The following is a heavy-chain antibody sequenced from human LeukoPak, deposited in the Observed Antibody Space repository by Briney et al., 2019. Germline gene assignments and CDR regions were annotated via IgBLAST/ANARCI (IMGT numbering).Heavy chain of an antibody. J-gene: IGHJ4*02. Sequence: SETLSLTCTVSGYSISSGYYWGWIRQPPVKGLEWNGSSYHSGSTYYNPSLKSQVTISVETSKDQLSMKLSTRTAADTSVYYCARATTVTTEFDYWGPGPLVPVSS. V-gene: IGHV4-38-2*02. CDR1: GYSISSGYY. D-gene: IGHD4-11*01. CDR3: ARATTVTTEFDY. CDR2: SYHSGST.